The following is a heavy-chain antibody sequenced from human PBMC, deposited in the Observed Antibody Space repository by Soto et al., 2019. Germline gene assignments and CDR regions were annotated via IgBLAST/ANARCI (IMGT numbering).Heavy chain of an antibody. V-gene: IGHV4-38-2*01. Sequence: SETLSLTCAVSVYSISSGYFWGWIRQPPGKGLEWIGNIYHSGAAYYNPSLKSRVSISVDTSKNQISLKVTSVTAADTAVYYCARGGRSYNLPYYYYGMDVWGQGTTVTVSS. CDR1: VYSISSGYF. J-gene: IGHJ6*02. D-gene: IGHD5-18*01. CDR2: IYHSGAA. CDR3: ARGGRSYNLPYYYYGMDV.